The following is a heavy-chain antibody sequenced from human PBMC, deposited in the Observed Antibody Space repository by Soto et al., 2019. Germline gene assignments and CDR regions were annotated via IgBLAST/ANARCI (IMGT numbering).Heavy chain of an antibody. CDR3: ARDSGYDENWFAP. Sequence: HVQLVQSGAEVKKPGASVKVCCKASGYTFTSYGISWVRQAPGQGLEWMGCISASNGNTNYAQKLKGRANMPTDTSTSTAYKEMRGLRSDDPAVYYCARDSGYDENWFAPWGQGTLVTVSS. CDR2: ISASNGNT. D-gene: IGHD5-12*01. CDR1: GYTFTSYG. J-gene: IGHJ5*02. V-gene: IGHV1-18*01.